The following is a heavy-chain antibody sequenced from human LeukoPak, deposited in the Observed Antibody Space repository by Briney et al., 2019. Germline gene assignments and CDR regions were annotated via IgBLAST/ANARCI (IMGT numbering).Heavy chain of an antibody. CDR3: ARDPLHYYDSSGYQNHNHSDY. J-gene: IGHJ4*02. V-gene: IGHV4-34*01. D-gene: IGHD3-22*01. Sequence: SETLSLTCAVYGGSFSGYYWSWIRQPPGKGLEWIGEINHSGSTNYNPSLKSQVTISVDTSKNQFSLKLSSVTAADTAVYYCARDPLHYYDSSGYQNHNHSDYWGQETLVTVSS. CDR1: GGSFSGYY. CDR2: INHSGST.